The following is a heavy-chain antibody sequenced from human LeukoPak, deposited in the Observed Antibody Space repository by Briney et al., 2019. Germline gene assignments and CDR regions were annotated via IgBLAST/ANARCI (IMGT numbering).Heavy chain of an antibody. V-gene: IGHV5-51*01. CDR2: IYPGDSDT. CDR3: ARSLVVGATYPYH. Sequence: GESLKISCKASGYSFTTYYIAWVRQMPGKGLEWMGIIYPGDSDTKYSPSFQGQVTISAAKSISTAYLQWSSLKASDTAMYYCARSLVVGATYPYHWGQGTLVTVSS. CDR1: GYSFTTYY. D-gene: IGHD1-26*01. J-gene: IGHJ5*02.